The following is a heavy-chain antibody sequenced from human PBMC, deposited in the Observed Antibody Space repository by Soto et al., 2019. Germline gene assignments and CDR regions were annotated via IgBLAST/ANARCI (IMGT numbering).Heavy chain of an antibody. D-gene: IGHD3-22*01. Sequence: SETLSLTCTFSCDSINNNDYYWNWIRQTPGKGLEWIGYVYYSGSTYYIPSLKSRLSMSVDTSKNQFSLKLSSVTAADTAIYYCARMSYYYDKWYFDLWGRGTLVTVSS. CDR2: VYYSGST. CDR3: ARMSYYYDKWYFDL. CDR1: CDSINNNDYY. V-gene: IGHV4-30-4*01. J-gene: IGHJ2*01.